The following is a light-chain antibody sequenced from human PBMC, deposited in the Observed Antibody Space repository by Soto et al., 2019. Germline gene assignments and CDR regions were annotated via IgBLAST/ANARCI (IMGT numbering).Light chain of an antibody. CDR3: QQYGSSPQT. J-gene: IGKJ1*01. CDR1: QSVTNNY. Sequence: EIVLTQSPGTLSLSPGETVALSCRASQSVTNNYLAWYQQKRGQAPRLLIYGASNRATGIPDRFSGCGSGTDFILTIIRLEPEDFAVYYCQQYGSSPQTFGQGTKVEIK. CDR2: GAS. V-gene: IGKV3-20*01.